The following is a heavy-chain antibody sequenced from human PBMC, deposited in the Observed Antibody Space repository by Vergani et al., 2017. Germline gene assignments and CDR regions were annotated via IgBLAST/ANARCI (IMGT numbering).Heavy chain of an antibody. J-gene: IGHJ4*02. V-gene: IGHV3-48*01. CDR2: ISSTSSTI. Sequence: EVQLVESGGGLVQPGGSLRLSCAASGFTFSSYSMNWVRQAPGKGPEWVSYISSTSSTIYYADSVKGRFTISRDNAKNSLYVQMNSLRAEDTAVYYCARAPYDSYCYYRDCWGQGTLVTVSS. CDR3: ARAPYDSYCYYRDC. CDR1: GFTFSSYS. D-gene: IGHD3-22*01.